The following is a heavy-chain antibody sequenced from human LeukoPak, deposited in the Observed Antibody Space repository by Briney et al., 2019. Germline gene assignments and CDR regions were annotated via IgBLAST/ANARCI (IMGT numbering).Heavy chain of an antibody. V-gene: IGHV3-48*04. CDR2: ISSSGSTI. CDR3: ARGEDYGDNSDSVPFDY. D-gene: IGHD4-23*01. Sequence: GGSLRLSCAASGFIFSSYAMSWVRQAPGKGLEWVSYISSSGSTIYYADSVKGRFTMSRDNAKNSLYLQMNSLRAEDTAVYYCARGEDYGDNSDSVPFDYWGQGTLVTVSS. CDR1: GFIFSSYA. J-gene: IGHJ4*02.